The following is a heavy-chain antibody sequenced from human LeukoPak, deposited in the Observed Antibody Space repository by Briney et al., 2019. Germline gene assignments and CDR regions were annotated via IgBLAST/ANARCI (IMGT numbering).Heavy chain of an antibody. CDR2: IYPGDSDT. V-gene: IGHV5-51*01. Sequence: GESLQISCRSSGYTFTTYWIGWVRQMPGKGLEWMGIIYPGDSDTRYSPSFQGQVTISADKSISTAYLQWSSLKASDTAMYYCARGLVDTAMVPVNFDYWGQGTLVTVSS. D-gene: IGHD5-18*01. CDR3: ARGLVDTAMVPVNFDY. CDR1: GYTFTTYW. J-gene: IGHJ4*02.